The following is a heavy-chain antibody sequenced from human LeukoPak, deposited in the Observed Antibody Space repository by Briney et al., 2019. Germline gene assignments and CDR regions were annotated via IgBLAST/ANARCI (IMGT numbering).Heavy chain of an antibody. CDR3: ATGPLDY. CDR1: GSTFRNAW. CDR2: INSKTDGGPT. Sequence: GGSLRLSCIASGSTFRNAWMSWVRQVPGKGLEWIGRINSKTDGGPTVYSAPVKGRFNISRDDSKNTLFLQMNSLETDDTAVYYCATGPLDYWGQGALVTVSS. J-gene: IGHJ4*02. V-gene: IGHV3-15*01.